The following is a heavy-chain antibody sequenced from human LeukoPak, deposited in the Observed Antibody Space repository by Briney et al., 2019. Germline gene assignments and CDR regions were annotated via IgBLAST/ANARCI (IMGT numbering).Heavy chain of an antibody. CDR2: ISGSGGST. CDR1: VFTFNSYA. V-gene: IGHV3-23*01. Sequence: GGSLRLSCAPPVFTFNSYAMSWVRQAPGRGLEWVSAISGSGGSTYYADSVKGRFTIYRDNSKNTLYLQMNSLRAEDTAVYYCAKNKPTRRIVLMVYAHNYFDYWGQGTLVTVS. D-gene: IGHD2-8*01. J-gene: IGHJ4*02. CDR3: AKNKPTRRIVLMVYAHNYFDY.